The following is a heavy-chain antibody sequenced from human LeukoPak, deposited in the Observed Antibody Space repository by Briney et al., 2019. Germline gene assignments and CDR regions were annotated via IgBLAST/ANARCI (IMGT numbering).Heavy chain of an antibody. CDR1: GFMFSSYW. CDR2: INKDGNEK. V-gene: IGHV3-7*01. D-gene: IGHD3-3*01. Sequence: GGSLRLSCTASGFMFSSYWMSWVGQAPGKGLEWVANINKDGNEKYYVDSGKGRFTISRDNAKNSLYLQMDSLRAEDTAVYFCTTGESYDFWSGYRLDYWGQGTLVTVSS. J-gene: IGHJ4*02. CDR3: TTGESYDFWSGYRLDY.